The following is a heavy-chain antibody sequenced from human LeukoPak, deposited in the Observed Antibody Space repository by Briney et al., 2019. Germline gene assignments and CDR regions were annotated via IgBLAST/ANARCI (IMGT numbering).Heavy chain of an antibody. CDR1: GFTFSTYE. CDR2: ISGSGGST. V-gene: IGHV3-23*01. D-gene: IGHD6-6*01. CDR3: AKESGSSYTFDY. J-gene: IGHJ4*02. Sequence: GGSLRLSCAASGFTFSTYEMNWVRQAPGKGLEWVSAISGSGGSTYYADSVKGRFTISRDNSKNTLYLQMNSLRAEDTAVYYCAKESGSSYTFDYWGQGTLVTVSS.